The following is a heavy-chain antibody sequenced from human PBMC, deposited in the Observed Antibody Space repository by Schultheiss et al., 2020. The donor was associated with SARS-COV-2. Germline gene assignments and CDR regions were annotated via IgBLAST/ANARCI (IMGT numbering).Heavy chain of an antibody. CDR1: GDSISSSNW. V-gene: IGHV4-4*02. J-gene: IGHJ3*02. Sequence: SQTLSLTCVVSGDSISSSNWWSWVRQPPGKGLEWIGEIYPSGSTNYKPSLKTRVTISVDKSKNQFSLKMSSVTAADTAVYYCARGRVVVVAAGVDAFDIWGQGTMVTVSS. D-gene: IGHD2-15*01. CDR2: IYPSGST. CDR3: ARGRVVVVAAGVDAFDI.